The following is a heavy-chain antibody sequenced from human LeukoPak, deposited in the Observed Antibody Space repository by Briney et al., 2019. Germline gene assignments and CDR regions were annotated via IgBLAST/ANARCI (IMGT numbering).Heavy chain of an antibody. Sequence: PGGSLRLSCAASGFTFSSYAMSWVRQAPGKGLEWASVISGSGGSTVYADSVKGGFTISRDNSKNTLYLQMNSLRAEDSAVYYCAKTPSYDFLTGPPFDYWGPGTLVTVSS. V-gene: IGHV3-23*01. CDR2: ISGSGGST. CDR3: AKTPSYDFLTGPPFDY. J-gene: IGHJ4*02. D-gene: IGHD3-9*01. CDR1: GFTFSSYA.